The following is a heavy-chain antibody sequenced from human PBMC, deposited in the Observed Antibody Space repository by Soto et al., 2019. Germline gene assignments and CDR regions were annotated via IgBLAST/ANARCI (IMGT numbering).Heavy chain of an antibody. J-gene: IGHJ3*02. Sequence: QVQLQQSGPGRVKPSQTLSLTCTISGDSLFTNGVACNWIRLSPSRGLEWLGRTYYRSKWSNDYATSLKSRITINPHTSKNPFSLQLTSVTPEDTAVYFCARGRHSSFDIWGQGTMVTVSS. V-gene: IGHV6-1*01. CDR2: TYYRSKWSN. CDR3: ARGRHSSFDI. D-gene: IGHD6-13*01. CDR1: GDSLFTNGVA.